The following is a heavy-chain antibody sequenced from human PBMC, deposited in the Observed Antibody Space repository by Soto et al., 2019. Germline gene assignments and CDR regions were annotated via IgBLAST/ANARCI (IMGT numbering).Heavy chain of an antibody. Sequence: GESLKTSCKGSGYSLAGYWITWVRQMPGKGLEWMWRDDPSDSQTYHSPSCRGHVTISAAKSITTVFLQWSSLRASDTAMYYCARQIYDSDSGPNFQYYFDPWGQGTLVTVSS. CDR1: GYSLAGYW. CDR2: DDPSDSQT. J-gene: IGHJ4*02. CDR3: ARQIYDSDSGPNFQYYFDP. D-gene: IGHD3-22*01. V-gene: IGHV5-10-1*01.